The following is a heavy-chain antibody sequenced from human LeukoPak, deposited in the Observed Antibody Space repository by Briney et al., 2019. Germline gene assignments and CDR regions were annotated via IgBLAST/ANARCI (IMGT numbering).Heavy chain of an antibody. Sequence: PGGSLRLSCAASGFTFSSYGMHWVRQAPGKGLEWVAVISYDGSNKYYADSVKGRFTISRDNSKKTLYLKMTSLRAEDRAVYSCAKATPYGDYFDHWGQGNLVTVSS. CDR2: ISYDGSNK. D-gene: IGHD4-17*01. V-gene: IGHV3-30*18. J-gene: IGHJ4*02. CDR3: AKATPYGDYFDH. CDR1: GFTFSSYG.